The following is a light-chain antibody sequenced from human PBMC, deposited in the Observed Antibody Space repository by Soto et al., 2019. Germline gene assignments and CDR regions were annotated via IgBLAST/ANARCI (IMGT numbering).Light chain of an antibody. V-gene: IGKV1-39*01. J-gene: IGKJ5*01. CDR3: QQSYSTLIT. Sequence: DMQMTQSPSSLSASVGDRVTITCRASQSISSYLNWYQQKPGKAPKLLIYAASSSQSGVPSRFSGSGSGTDFTLTISSLQPEDFATYYCQQSYSTLITFGQGTRLEIK. CDR1: QSISSY. CDR2: AAS.